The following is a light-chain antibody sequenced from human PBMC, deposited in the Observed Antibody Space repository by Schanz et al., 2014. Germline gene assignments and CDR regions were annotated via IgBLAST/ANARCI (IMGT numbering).Light chain of an antibody. CDR1: SSDVGNYGL. CDR2: DVH. V-gene: IGLV2-14*02. J-gene: IGLJ2*01. Sequence: QSALTQPASVSGSPGQSITISCTGTSSDVGNYGLVSWYQLPGKAPKLMIYDVHNRPSGVPDRFSGSKSGNTASLTISGLQAEDEADYYCSSYTSSGPVVFGGGTKLTVL. CDR3: SSYTSSGPVV.